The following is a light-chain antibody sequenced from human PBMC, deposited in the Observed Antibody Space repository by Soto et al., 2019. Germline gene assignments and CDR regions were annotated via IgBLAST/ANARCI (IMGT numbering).Light chain of an antibody. V-gene: IGKV3-11*01. Sequence: EIVLRQSPATLSLSPEEKATLSCRASQSVSSYLAWYQQKPGQAPRLLIYDASNSATGIPARFSGSGSGTNFTITIIILEPEGFAVDYCQQRRRFCPGLNVAI. CDR1: QSVSSY. CDR3: QQRRR. J-gene: IGKJ3*01. CDR2: DAS.